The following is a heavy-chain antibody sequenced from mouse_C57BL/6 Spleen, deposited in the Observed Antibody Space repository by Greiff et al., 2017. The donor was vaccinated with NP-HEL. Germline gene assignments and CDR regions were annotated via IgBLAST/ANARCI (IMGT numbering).Heavy chain of an antibody. CDR3: TRPATMIRDWFAY. CDR1: GYTFTDYE. D-gene: IGHD2-4*01. J-gene: IGHJ3*01. Sequence: QVQLQQSGAELVRPGASVTLSCKASGYTFTDYEMHWVKQTPVHGLEWIGAIDPETGGTAYNQKFKGKAILTADKSSSTAYMELRSLTSEDSAVYYCTRPATMIRDWFAYWGQGTLVTVSA. V-gene: IGHV1-15*01. CDR2: IDPETGGT.